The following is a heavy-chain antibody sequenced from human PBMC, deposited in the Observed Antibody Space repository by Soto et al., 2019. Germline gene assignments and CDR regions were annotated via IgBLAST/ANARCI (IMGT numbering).Heavy chain of an antibody. D-gene: IGHD4-17*01. CDR1: GATLSNQI. Sequence: QVKLVQSRAEVRKPGSSVRVSCKTSGATLSNQIIGWVRQAPGQGLEWMGRIIPILGIPNYSQRFQDRLTITADRSTSTVHMELSSLRSEDTAMYFCARGGAVDYGDYNTWGQGNLVTVSS. V-gene: IGHV1-69*02. CDR2: IIPILGIP. CDR3: ARGGAVDYGDYNT. J-gene: IGHJ5*02.